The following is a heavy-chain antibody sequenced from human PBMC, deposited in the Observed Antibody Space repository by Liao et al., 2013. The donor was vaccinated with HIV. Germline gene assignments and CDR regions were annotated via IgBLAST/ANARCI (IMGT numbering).Heavy chain of an antibody. CDR3: VRGRLTSFDS. J-gene: IGHJ4*02. CDR1: GGSFSSHY. Sequence: QVQLQQWGAGLLKPSETLSLTCAVYGGSFSSHYWSWIRQSPGKGLAWIGNMYESGSAYYSPSLKSRVTISVDSSNNYVSLKMTSVTAADTAVYYCVRGRLTSFDSWGQGILVTVSS. D-gene: IGHD1/OR15-1a*01. CDR2: MYESGSA. V-gene: IGHV4-34*02.